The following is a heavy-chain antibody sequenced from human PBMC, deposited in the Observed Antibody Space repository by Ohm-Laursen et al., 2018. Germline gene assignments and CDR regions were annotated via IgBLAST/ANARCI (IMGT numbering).Heavy chain of an antibody. J-gene: IGHJ4*02. D-gene: IGHD3-16*01. Sequence: TLSLTCSVSGGSITTYYWSWIRQPPGKGLEWIGYIYYSGNTNYNPSLKSRVTISIDTSKNQFSLKLSSVTAAATAVYYCARLDGGGWGQGTLVTVSS. CDR2: IYYSGNT. V-gene: IGHV4-59*01. CDR1: GGSITTYY. CDR3: ARLDGGG.